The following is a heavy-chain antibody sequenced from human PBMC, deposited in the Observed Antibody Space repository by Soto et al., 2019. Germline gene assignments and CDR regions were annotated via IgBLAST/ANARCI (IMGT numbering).Heavy chain of an antibody. CDR3: ARWWNDEEWVETMDV. D-gene: IGHD1-1*01. CDR1: GFMFSDYG. J-gene: IGHJ6*01. CDR2: IYYDGSNE. Sequence: PGGSLRLSCGASGFMFSDYGMHWVRQAPGKGLEWVAVIYYDGSNEHYSESVRGRFTISRDNSKNMLYLQMNSLRAEDTATYYCARWWNDEEWVETMDVWGQGTTVTVS. V-gene: IGHV3-33*01.